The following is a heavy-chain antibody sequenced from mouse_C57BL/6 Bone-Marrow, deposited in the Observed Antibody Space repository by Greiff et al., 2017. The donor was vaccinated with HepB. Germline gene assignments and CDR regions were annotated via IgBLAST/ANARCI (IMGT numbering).Heavy chain of an antibody. D-gene: IGHD1-1*01. CDR3: ARCPRITTVVAPYWYFDV. CDR2: IRNKANGYTT. Sequence: EVQGVESGGGLVQPGGSLSLSCAASGFTFTDYYMSWVRQPPGKALEWLGFIRNKANGYTTEYSASVKGRFTISRDNSQSILYLQMNALRAEDSATYYCARCPRITTVVAPYWYFDVWGTGTTVTVSS. V-gene: IGHV7-3*01. J-gene: IGHJ1*03. CDR1: GFTFTDYY.